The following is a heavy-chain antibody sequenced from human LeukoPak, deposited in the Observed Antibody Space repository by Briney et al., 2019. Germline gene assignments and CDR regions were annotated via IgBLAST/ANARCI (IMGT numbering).Heavy chain of an antibody. D-gene: IGHD3-16*02. J-gene: IGHJ5*02. CDR2: IIPIFGTA. CDR1: GGTFSSYA. CDR3: ARVGYDYVWGSYRFNWFDP. V-gene: IGHV1-69*05. Sequence: GASVKVSCKASGGTFSSYAISWVRQAAGQGLEWMGGIIPIFGTANYAQKFQGRVTITTDESTSTAYMELSRMRSKDTAVYYCARVGYDYVWGSYRFNWFDPWGQGTLVTVSS.